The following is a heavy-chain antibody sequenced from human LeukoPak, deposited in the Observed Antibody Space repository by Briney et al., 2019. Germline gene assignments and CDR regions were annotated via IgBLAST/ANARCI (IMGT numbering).Heavy chain of an antibody. CDR3: VRGRYSASDYGGDY. J-gene: IGHJ4*02. Sequence: PGGSLRLSCSASGFTFSDYEMNWVRQAPGKGLEWIPYISNSGGSIYYADSVKGRFTISRDNAKNALLLQMNSLRAEDTAVYYCVRGRYSASDYGGDYWGQGALVTVSS. V-gene: IGHV3-48*03. D-gene: IGHD5-12*01. CDR2: ISNSGGSI. CDR1: GFTFSDYE.